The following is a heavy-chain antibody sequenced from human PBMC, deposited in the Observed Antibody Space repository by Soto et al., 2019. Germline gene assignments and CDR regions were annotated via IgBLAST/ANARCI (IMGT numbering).Heavy chain of an antibody. CDR2: ISAYNGNT. Sequence: RASVKVSCKASGYTFTSYGISWVRQAPGQGLEWMGWISAYNGNTNYAQKLQGRVTMTTDTSTSTAYMELRSLRSDDTAVYYCARDDTIFGVVIIGAYYYGMDVWGQGTTVTVSS. CDR3: ARDDTIFGVVIIGAYYYGMDV. D-gene: IGHD3-3*01. CDR1: GYTFTSYG. V-gene: IGHV1-18*04. J-gene: IGHJ6*02.